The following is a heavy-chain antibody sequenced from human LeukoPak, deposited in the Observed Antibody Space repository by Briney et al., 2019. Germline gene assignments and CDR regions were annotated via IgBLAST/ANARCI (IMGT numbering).Heavy chain of an antibody. V-gene: IGHV3-9*01. CDR2: ISWNSGSI. Sequence: GRSLRLSCAASGFTLDDYAMHWVRQAPGKGLEWVSGISWNSGSIGYADSVKGRFTISRGNAKNSLYLQMNSLRAEDTALYYCAKGSGLYYFDYWGQGTLVTVSS. J-gene: IGHJ4*02. CDR1: GFTLDDYA. CDR3: AKGSGLYYFDY. D-gene: IGHD6-19*01.